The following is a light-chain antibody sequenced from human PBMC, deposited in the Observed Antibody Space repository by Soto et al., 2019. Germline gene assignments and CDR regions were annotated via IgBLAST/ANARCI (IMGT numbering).Light chain of an antibody. Sequence: QSVLTQPPSVSGAPGQRVTISCTGTSSNIGPGYDVHWYQHLPGTAPKLLIYDNNNRPSGVSDRFSGSRSGTSASLAITGLQAEDEAVYYCQSYDSSLTAVVFGGGTKLTVL. V-gene: IGLV1-40*01. CDR3: QSYDSSLTAVV. CDR2: DNN. CDR1: SSNIGPGYD. J-gene: IGLJ2*01.